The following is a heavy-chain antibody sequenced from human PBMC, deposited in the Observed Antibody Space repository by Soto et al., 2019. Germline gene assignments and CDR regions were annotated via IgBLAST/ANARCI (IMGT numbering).Heavy chain of an antibody. D-gene: IGHD2-15*01. V-gene: IGHV2-70*01. J-gene: IGHJ6*02. CDR3: ARTRNNERIHHQFYSGTDV. CDR2: IDWDDTK. CDR1: GFSLTTTGVF. Sequence: SGPTLVNPTETLTLTCTFSGFSLTTTGVFVTWIRQPPGKALEWLALIDWDDTKYYNTSLTTRLTISKDTSKNRVVLTMTNMDLVDTATYFCARTRNNERIHHQFYSGTDVRGPRTKVTVSS.